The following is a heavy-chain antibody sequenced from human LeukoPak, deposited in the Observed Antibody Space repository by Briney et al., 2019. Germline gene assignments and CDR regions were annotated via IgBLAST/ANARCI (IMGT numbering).Heavy chain of an antibody. D-gene: IGHD6-6*01. J-gene: IGHJ4*02. CDR1: GFTFSSYA. Sequence: GGSLRLSCAASGFTFSSYAMSWVRQAPGKGPEWVSAISGSGGSTYYADSVKGRFTISRDNSKNTLYLQMNSLRAEDTAVYYCAKDPRSIAALGEDYWGQGTLVTVSS. CDR2: ISGSGGST. CDR3: AKDPRSIAALGEDY. V-gene: IGHV3-23*01.